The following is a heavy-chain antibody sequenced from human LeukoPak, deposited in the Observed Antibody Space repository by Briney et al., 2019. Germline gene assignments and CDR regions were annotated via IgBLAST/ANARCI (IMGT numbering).Heavy chain of an antibody. CDR2: IIPIFGTA. CDR3: ARGGGNPRIAGWFDP. Sequence: SVKVSCKASGGTFSSYAISWVRQAPGQGLEWMGGIIPIFGTANYAQKFQGRVTITTDESTSTVYMELSSLRSEDTAVYYCARGGGNPRIAGWFDPWGQGTLVTVSS. J-gene: IGHJ5*02. V-gene: IGHV1-69*05. D-gene: IGHD2-15*01. CDR1: GGTFSSYA.